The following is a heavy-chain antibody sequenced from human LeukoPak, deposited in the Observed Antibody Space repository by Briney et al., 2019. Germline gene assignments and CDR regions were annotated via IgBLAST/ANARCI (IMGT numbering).Heavy chain of an antibody. CDR1: GFTFSSYG. D-gene: IGHD3-9*01. J-gene: IGHJ5*02. Sequence: GGSLRLSCAASGFTFSSYGMHWVRQAPGKGLEWVAVISYDGSNKYYADSVKGRFTISRDNSKNTLYLQMNSLRAEDTAVYYCARDSPLLSGHSGGFDPWGQGTLVTVSS. V-gene: IGHV3-30*03. CDR3: ARDSPLLSGHSGGFDP. CDR2: ISYDGSNK.